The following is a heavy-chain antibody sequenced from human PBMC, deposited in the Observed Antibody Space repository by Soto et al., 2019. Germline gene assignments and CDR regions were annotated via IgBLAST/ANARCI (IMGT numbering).Heavy chain of an antibody. Sequence: QVQLQESGPGLVKASESLSLTCNVSGGSIRDYYWSWIRQPPGKGLEWIGYIHYSGSTTYNPSLNSRVATSXXTXKXXFSLRLSSVTGADTAVYYCARFYSYGSRSHWYFDLWGRGTLVSVSS. D-gene: IGHD5-18*01. J-gene: IGHJ2*01. CDR3: ARFYSYGSRSHWYFDL. CDR1: GGSIRDYY. V-gene: IGHV4-59*01. CDR2: IHYSGST.